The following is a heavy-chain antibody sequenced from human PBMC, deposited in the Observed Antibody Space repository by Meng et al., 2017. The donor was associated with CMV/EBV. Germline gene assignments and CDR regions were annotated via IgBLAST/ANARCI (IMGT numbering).Heavy chain of an antibody. Sequence: GGSLRLSCAASGFTFSNAWMSWVRQAPGKGLEWVGRIKGKTDGGTTDYAAPVKGRFTISRDDSKNTLYLQMNSLKTEDTAVYYCTTSPPYYDFWSGYFLDYWGQGTLVTVSS. CDR1: GFTFSNAW. J-gene: IGHJ4*02. V-gene: IGHV3-15*01. D-gene: IGHD3-3*01. CDR2: IKGKTDGGTT. CDR3: TTSPPYYDFWSGYFLDY.